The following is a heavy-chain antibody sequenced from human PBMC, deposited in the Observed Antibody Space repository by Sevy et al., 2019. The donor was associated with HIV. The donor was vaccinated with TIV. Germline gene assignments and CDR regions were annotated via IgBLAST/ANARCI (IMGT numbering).Heavy chain of an antibody. D-gene: IGHD3-3*01. CDR2: ISAYNGNT. CDR1: GYTFTSYG. CDR3: AGDPPYYDFWSGYLGYYGMDV. J-gene: IGHJ6*02. V-gene: IGHV1-18*01. Sequence: ASVKVSCKASGYTFTSYGISWVRQAPGQGLEWMGWISAYNGNTNYAQKLQGRVTMTTDTSTSTAYMELRSLRADDTAVYYCAGDPPYYDFWSGYLGYYGMDVWGQRTTVTVSS.